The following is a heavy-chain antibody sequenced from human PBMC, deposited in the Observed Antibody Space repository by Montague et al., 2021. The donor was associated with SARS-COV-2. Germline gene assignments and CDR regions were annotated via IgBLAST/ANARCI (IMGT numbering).Heavy chain of an antibody. V-gene: IGHV4-39*02. CDR1: GGSITNNIDY. J-gene: IGHJ3*01. D-gene: IGHD3-22*01. CDR2: IYYTGNT. CDR3: ARLKRYFDSSGSPSAFDF. Sequence: SETLSLTCTVSGGSITNNIDYWAWIRQPLGKGLEWIGSIYYTGNTYYNPSLKSRVTISVVTSKNHFTLKLSSVTAAETAVYYCARLKRYFDSSGSPSAFDFWGQRTKVTVSS.